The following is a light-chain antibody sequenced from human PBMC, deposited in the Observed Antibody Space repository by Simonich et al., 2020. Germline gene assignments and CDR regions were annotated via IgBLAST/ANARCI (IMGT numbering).Light chain of an antibody. Sequence: EIVMTQSPATLSVSPGKRSTLSCRASQSVSSNLAWYQQKPGQAPRLLIYGASTRATGIPARFSGSGSGTEFTLTISSMQSEDFAVYYCQQYNNWPRTFGQGTKVEIK. CDR1: QSVSSN. CDR3: QQYNNWPRT. V-gene: IGKV3-15*01. J-gene: IGKJ1*01. CDR2: GAS.